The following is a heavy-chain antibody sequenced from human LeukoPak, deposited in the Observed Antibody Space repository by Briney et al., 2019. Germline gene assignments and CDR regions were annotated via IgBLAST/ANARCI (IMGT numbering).Heavy chain of an antibody. D-gene: IGHD3-16*02. CDR2: IHHDGRI. CDR3: ARSHDHLWGNYPDY. Sequence: SETLSLTCDVSGGSIDSTNWWNWVRPPPGKGLEWIGEIHHDGRINYNPSLKSRVTLSVDKSKNQFSLRLNSVTAADTAMYYCARSHDHLWGNYPDYWGQGTPVTVSS. CDR1: GGSIDSTNW. J-gene: IGHJ4*02. V-gene: IGHV4/OR15-8*01.